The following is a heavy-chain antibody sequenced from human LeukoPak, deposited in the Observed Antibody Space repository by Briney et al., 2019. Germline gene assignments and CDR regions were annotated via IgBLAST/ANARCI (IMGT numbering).Heavy chain of an antibody. CDR1: GFTFSSYS. CDR2: ISSSSSYI. V-gene: IGHV3-21*01. CDR3: ARDTQGRSSSSYYMDV. Sequence: GGSLRLSCAASGFTFSSYSMNWARQAPGKGLEWVSSISSSSSYIYYADSVKGRFTISRDNAKNSLYLQMNSLRAEDTAVYYCARDTQGRSSSSYYMDVWGKGTTVTVSS. D-gene: IGHD6-6*01. J-gene: IGHJ6*03.